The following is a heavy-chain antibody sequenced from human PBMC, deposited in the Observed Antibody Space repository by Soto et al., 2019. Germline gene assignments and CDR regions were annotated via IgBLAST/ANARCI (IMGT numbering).Heavy chain of an antibody. D-gene: IGHD6-13*01. Sequence: NPSETLSLTCAVSGGSISSGGYSWSWIRQPPGKGLEWIGYIYHSGSTNYNPSLKSRVTISVDKSKNQFSLKLSSVTAADTAVYYCARDRYSSSWYRWFDPWGQGTLVTVSS. J-gene: IGHJ5*02. V-gene: IGHV4-30-2*01. CDR3: ARDRYSSSWYRWFDP. CDR1: GGSISSGGYS. CDR2: IYHSGST.